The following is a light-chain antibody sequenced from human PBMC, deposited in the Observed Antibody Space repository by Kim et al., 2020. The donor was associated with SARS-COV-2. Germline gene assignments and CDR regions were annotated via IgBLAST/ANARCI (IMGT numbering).Light chain of an antibody. J-gene: IGKJ4*01. V-gene: IGKV1D-16*01. Sequence: AAVGDRITIACRAGKDISRWLAWYQQKPEQAPKPLICGTSSLHSRVPSRFSGSGSGTTFILTISSLQAEDFAIYYCQQYYSYPATFGGVTKVDIK. CDR1: KDISRW. CDR2: GTS. CDR3: QQYYSYPAT.